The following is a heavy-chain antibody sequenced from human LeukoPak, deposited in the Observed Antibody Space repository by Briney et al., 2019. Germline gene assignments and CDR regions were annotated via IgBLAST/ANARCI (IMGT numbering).Heavy chain of an antibody. CDR2: ISYDGTNK. D-gene: IGHD5-24*01. V-gene: IGHV3-30*04. CDR1: GFTFSIYA. CDR3: ASPSRDGYTPDI. Sequence: GGSLRLSCAASGFTFSIYAMHWVRQAPGKGLEWVAVISYDGTNKYYADSVKGRFTISRDNAKNSLYLQMNSLRAEDTAVYYCASPSRDGYTPDIWGQGTMVTVSS. J-gene: IGHJ3*02.